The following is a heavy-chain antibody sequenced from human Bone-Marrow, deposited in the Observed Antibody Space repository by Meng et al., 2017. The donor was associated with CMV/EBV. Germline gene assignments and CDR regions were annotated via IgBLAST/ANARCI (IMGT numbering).Heavy chain of an antibody. CDR1: GYTFTSYY. D-gene: IGHD1-26*01. J-gene: IGHJ6*02. Sequence: ASVKVSCKASGYTFTSYYMHWVRQAPGQGLEWMGIINPSGGSTSYAQKFQGRVTMTRDTSTSTVYMELSSLRSEDTAVYYCARVYSSVGDYYYYGMDVWGQETTVTVSS. CDR2: INPSGGST. CDR3: ARVYSSVGDYYYYGMDV. V-gene: IGHV1-46*01.